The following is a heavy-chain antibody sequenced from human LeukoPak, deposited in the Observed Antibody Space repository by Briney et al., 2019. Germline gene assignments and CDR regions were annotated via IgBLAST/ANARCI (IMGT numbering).Heavy chain of an antibody. J-gene: IGHJ4*02. Sequence: SVKVSCKASGGTFSSYAISWVRQAPGQGLEWMGGIIPIFGTANYAQKFQGRVTMTRDTSTSTVYMELSSLRSEDTAVYYCAMRKWFGELLIFDYWGQGTLVTVSS. V-gene: IGHV1-69*05. CDR3: AMRKWFGELLIFDY. D-gene: IGHD3-10*01. CDR1: GGTFSSYA. CDR2: IIPIFGTA.